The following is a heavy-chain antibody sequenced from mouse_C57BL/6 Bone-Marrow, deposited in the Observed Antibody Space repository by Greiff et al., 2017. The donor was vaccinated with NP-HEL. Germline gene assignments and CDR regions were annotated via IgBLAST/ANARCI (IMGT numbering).Heavy chain of an antibody. J-gene: IGHJ4*01. CDR3: ARYRITTVVGRAMDY. CDR1: GYSITSDY. V-gene: IGHV3-8*01. CDR2: ISYSGST. Sequence: EVKLEESGPGLAKPSQSLSLTCSVTGYSITSDYWNWIRKFPGNKLEYMGYISYSGSTYYNPSLKSRISITRDTSKNQYYLQLNSVTTEDTATYYCARYRITTVVGRAMDYWGQGTSVTVSS. D-gene: IGHD1-1*01.